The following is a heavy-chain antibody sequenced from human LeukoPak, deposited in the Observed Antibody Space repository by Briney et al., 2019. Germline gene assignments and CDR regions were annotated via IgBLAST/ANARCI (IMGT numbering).Heavy chain of an antibody. CDR3: VRSNFYGSSGYYYGS. V-gene: IGHV3-74*03. CDR2: INTDGSST. CDR1: GFTFSSYW. D-gene: IGHD3-22*01. J-gene: IGHJ4*02. Sequence: GGSLRLSCAVSGFTFSSYWMHWVRQAPEKGLMWVSRINTDGSSTTYADSVKGRFTVSRDNAKNTLHLQINSLGVEDTAVYYCVRSNFYGSSGYYYGSWGQGTLVTVSS.